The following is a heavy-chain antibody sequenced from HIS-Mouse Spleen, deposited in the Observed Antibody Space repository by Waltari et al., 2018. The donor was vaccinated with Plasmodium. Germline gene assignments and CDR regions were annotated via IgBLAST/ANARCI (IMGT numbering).Heavy chain of an antibody. CDR2: ISSSSSYI. J-gene: IGHJ2*01. Sequence: EVQLLESGGGLVKPGGSLRLSCAASGFTFRSYSMTWVRQAPGKGLEWVSSISSSSSYIYYADSVKGRFTISRDNAKNSLYLQMNSLRAEDTAVYYCAREDILTGYYNDYWYFDLWGRGTLVTVSS. D-gene: IGHD3-9*01. CDR3: AREDILTGYYNDYWYFDL. CDR1: GFTFRSYS. V-gene: IGHV3-21*01.